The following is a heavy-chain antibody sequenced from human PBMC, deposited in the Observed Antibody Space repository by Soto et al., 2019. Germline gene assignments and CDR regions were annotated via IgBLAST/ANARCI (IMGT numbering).Heavy chain of an antibody. CDR1: GTIFSSYT. V-gene: IGHV1-69*08. D-gene: IGHD3-16*01. Sequence: QVQLVQSGAEVKKPGSSVRVSCKASGTIFSSYTISWVRQAPGQGLEWMGRIIPILGETNSAQKFQGRVTLTADKSTNTAYMELNSLGLEDTAVYYCARGLGGRMDAWGQGTTVTVSS. J-gene: IGHJ6*02. CDR2: IIPILGET. CDR3: ARGLGGRMDA.